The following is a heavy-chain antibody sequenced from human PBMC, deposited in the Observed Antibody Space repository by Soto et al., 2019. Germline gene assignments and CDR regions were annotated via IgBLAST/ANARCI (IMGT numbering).Heavy chain of an antibody. CDR2: ISPMFGAA. CDR3: AREVQVHTPAFVY. CDR1: GGTFNTYA. V-gene: IGHV1-69*19. Sequence: QVQLVQSGAEMKKPGSSLKVSCQSSGGTFNTYAMNWVRQATGQGPEWMGDISPMFGAANYAPKFQGRVTITADESTGTSYMQLSSLTSEDTALYFCAREVQVHTPAFVYWGQGTLVTVSS. D-gene: IGHD3-10*01. J-gene: IGHJ4*02.